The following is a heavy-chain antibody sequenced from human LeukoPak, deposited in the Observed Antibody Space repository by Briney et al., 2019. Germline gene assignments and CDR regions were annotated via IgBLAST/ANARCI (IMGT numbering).Heavy chain of an antibody. D-gene: IGHD3-22*01. J-gene: IGHJ4*02. CDR1: GFTFSSYG. CDR2: IWYDGSNK. Sequence: GGSLRLSCAASGFTFSSYGMHWVRQAPGKGLDGVAVIWYDGSNKYYADSVKGRFTISRHNSKNTLYLQMNSLRAEDTAVYYCAKDPSGYYDSSGYWGQGTLVTVSS. V-gene: IGHV3-30*02. CDR3: AKDPSGYYDSSGY.